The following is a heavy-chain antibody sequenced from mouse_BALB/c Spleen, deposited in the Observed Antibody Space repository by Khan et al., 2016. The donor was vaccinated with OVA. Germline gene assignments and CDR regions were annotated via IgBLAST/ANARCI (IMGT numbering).Heavy chain of an antibody. D-gene: IGHD2-1*01. J-gene: IGHJ2*01. V-gene: IGHV5-6-3*01. CDR3: ARVGIIYYGNYAYYFDY. Sequence: EVELVESGGGLVQPGGSLKLSCAASGFTFSSYGMSWVRQTPDKRLELVATINTNVGSTYYPDSVKGRFTISRDNAKNTLSLQMSSLKSEDTAMYDCARVGIIYYGNYAYYFDYWGQGTTLTVSS. CDR1: GFTFSSYG. CDR2: INTNVGST.